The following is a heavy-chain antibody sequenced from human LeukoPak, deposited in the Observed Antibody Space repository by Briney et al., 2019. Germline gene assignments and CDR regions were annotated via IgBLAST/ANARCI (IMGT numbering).Heavy chain of an antibody. CDR1: ELSFSSYA. V-gene: IGHV3-23*01. D-gene: IGHD6-19*01. CDR2: IWAGGDTT. Sequence: GGSLSLSCAASELSFSSYAMTWVRQAPGKGLEWVSCIWAGGDTTYYADSVKGRFTISRDNSKKTVYLQMNSLRAEDTAVYYCAKDSSGWSHIYMDVWGKGTMVTVSS. J-gene: IGHJ6*03. CDR3: AKDSSGWSHIYMDV.